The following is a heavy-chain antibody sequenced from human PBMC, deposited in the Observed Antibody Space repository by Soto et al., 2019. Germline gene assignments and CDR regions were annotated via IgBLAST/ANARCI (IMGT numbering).Heavy chain of an antibody. Sequence: VQLVESGGGLVKPGGSLRLSCVGSGFTFSTYSMNWVRQAPGKGLEWVADITTSSSFRFYADSVKGRFTISRDDGRNSLYLQMTGLRVENTGVYYCARDLGVALATLTLDSWGQGTLVTVSS. V-gene: IGHV3-21*02. CDR3: ARDLGVALATLTLDS. CDR1: GFTFSTYS. CDR2: ITTSSSFR. J-gene: IGHJ4*02. D-gene: IGHD2-15*01.